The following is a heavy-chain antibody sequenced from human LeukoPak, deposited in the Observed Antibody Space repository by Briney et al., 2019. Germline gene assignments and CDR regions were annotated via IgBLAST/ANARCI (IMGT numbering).Heavy chain of an antibody. CDR2: IYYSGST. V-gene: IGHV4-39*01. D-gene: IGHD3-3*01. CDR1: GGSISSSSYY. Sequence: SETLSLTCTVSGGSISSSSYYWGWIRQPPGKGLEWIGSIYYSGSTYYNPSLKSRVTISVDTSKNQFSLKLSSVTAADTAVYYCVGYDFWSGLYYFDYWGQGTLVTVSS. J-gene: IGHJ4*02. CDR3: VGYDFWSGLYYFDY.